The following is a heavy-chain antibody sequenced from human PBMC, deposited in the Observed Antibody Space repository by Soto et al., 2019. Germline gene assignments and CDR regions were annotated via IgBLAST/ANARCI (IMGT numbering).Heavy chain of an antibody. CDR1: GFTFSSYA. Sequence: GGSLRLSCAASGFTFSSYAMHWVRQAPGKGLEWVAVISYDGSNKYYADSVKGRFTISRDNSKNTLYLQMNSLRAEDTAVYYCARDSVPGPPANWFDPWGQGTLVTVSS. J-gene: IGHJ5*02. CDR2: ISYDGSNK. D-gene: IGHD2-2*01. V-gene: IGHV3-30-3*01. CDR3: ARDSVPGPPANWFDP.